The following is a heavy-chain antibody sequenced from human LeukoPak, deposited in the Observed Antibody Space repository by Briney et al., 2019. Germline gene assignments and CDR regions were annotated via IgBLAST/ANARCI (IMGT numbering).Heavy chain of an antibody. CDR1: GYTFTSYG. CDR3: ARDRPYSSSWNWFDP. V-gene: IGHV1-18*01. J-gene: IGHJ5*02. D-gene: IGHD6-13*01. CDR2: ISAYNGNT. Sequence: ASVKVSCKASGYTFTSYGISWVRQAPGQGPEWMGWISAYNGNTNYAQKLQGRVTMTTDTSTSTAYMELRSLRSDDTAVYYCARDRPYSSSWNWFDPWGQGTLVTVSS.